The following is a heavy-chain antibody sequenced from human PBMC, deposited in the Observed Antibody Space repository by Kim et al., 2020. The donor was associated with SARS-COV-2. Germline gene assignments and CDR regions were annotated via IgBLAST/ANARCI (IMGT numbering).Heavy chain of an antibody. CDR2: INPGDSDT. Sequence: GESLKISCKGSGYSFTSYWIGWVRQMPGKGLEWMGIINPGDSDTRYSPSFQGQVTISADKSISTAYLQWSSLKASDTAMYYCAIQPYGPLRYFDYWGQGTLVTVSS. J-gene: IGHJ4*02. CDR1: GYSFTSYW. D-gene: IGHD3-10*01. CDR3: AIQPYGPLRYFDY. V-gene: IGHV5-51*01.